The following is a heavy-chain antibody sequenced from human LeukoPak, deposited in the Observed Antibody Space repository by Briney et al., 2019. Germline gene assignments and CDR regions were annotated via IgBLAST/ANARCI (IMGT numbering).Heavy chain of an antibody. V-gene: IGHV7-4-1*02. CDR2: INTNTGNP. D-gene: IGHD1-14*01. Sequence: GASVKVSCEASGYTFTSYAMNWVRQAPGQGLEWMGWINTNTGNPTYAQGFTGRFVFSLDTSVSTAYLQISSLKAEDTAVYYCARPLLTGYSRAFDIWGQGTMVTVSS. CDR1: GYTFTSYA. CDR3: ARPLLTGYSRAFDI. J-gene: IGHJ3*02.